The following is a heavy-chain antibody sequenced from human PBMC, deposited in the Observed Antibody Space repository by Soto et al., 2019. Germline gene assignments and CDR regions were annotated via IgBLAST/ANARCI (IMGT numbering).Heavy chain of an antibody. CDR2: ITTSSNI. V-gene: IGHV3-11*01. Sequence: QVQLVESGGGLVKPGESLRLSCAASGFTFSDYYMSWIRQAPGKGLEWVSYITTSSNIYSGDSVKGRFTISRDNAKNSLYLQMNSLRAEDTAVYYCARSQGDRVVDYWGQGTLVTVSS. CDR1: GFTFSDYY. CDR3: ARSQGDRVVDY. J-gene: IGHJ4*02. D-gene: IGHD2-21*01.